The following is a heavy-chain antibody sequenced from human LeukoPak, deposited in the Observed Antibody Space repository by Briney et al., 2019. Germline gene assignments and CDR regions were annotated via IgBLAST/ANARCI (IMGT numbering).Heavy chain of an antibody. Sequence: PGGSLRLSCAASGFTFSSYAMSWVRQAPGKGLEWVSAISAGGSSTLYADSVKGRFAISRDNSKNTLYLQMNSLTAEDTAAYYCAKPGSYVSRGYSHYYFDYWAREPWSPSPQ. CDR3: AKPGSYVSRGYSHYYFDY. J-gene: IGHJ4*02. D-gene: IGHD3-22*01. CDR1: GFTFSSYA. CDR2: ISAGGSST. V-gene: IGHV3-23*01.